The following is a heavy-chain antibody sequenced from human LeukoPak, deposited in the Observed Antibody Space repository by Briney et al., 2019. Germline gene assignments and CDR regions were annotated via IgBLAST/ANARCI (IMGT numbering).Heavy chain of an antibody. CDR2: IYHSGST. J-gene: IGHJ6*03. CDR3: ASSKDIVVVPAAIDEDYYYYYMDV. D-gene: IGHD2-2*01. CDR1: GYSISSGYY. Sequence: SETLSLTCTVSGYSISSGYYWGWIRQPPGKGLEWIGSIYHSGSTYYNPSLKSRVTISVDTSKNQFSLKLSSVTAADTAVYYCASSKDIVVVPAAIDEDYYYYYMDVWGKGTTVTVSS. V-gene: IGHV4-38-2*02.